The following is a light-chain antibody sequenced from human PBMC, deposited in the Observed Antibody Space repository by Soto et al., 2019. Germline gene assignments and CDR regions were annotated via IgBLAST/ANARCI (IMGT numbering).Light chain of an antibody. CDR1: QSVDSW. CDR2: DAS. J-gene: IGKJ1*01. V-gene: IGKV1-5*01. CDR3: QQYDTYWET. Sequence: DIQMTQSPSTLSASVGDRVTITCRASQSVDSWLAWYQQKPGKAPKLLIYDASSLESGVPSRFSGSRSGTQFTLTISSXQSDDSATYYCQQYDTYWETFGQGTKVDIK.